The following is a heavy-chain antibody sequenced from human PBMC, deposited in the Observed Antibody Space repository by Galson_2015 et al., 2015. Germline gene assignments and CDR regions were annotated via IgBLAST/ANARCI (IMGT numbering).Heavy chain of an antibody. CDR3: ARDRRTTVITPKRSPNYYGMDV. V-gene: IGHV3-33*01. Sequence: SLRLSCAASGFTFSSYGMHWVRQAPGKGLEWVAVIWYDGSNKYYADSVKGRFTISRDNSKNTLYLQMNSLRAEDTAVYYCARDRRTTVITPKRSPNYYGMDVWGQGTTVTVSS. CDR1: GFTFSSYG. D-gene: IGHD4-17*01. CDR2: IWYDGSNK. J-gene: IGHJ6*02.